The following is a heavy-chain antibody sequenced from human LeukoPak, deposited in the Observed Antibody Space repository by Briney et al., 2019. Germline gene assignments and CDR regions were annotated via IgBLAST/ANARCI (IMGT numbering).Heavy chain of an antibody. V-gene: IGHV3-7*03. CDR2: VNKDGSEK. CDR3: ARDHYEYSSGWREEIEDY. J-gene: IGHJ4*02. Sequence: AGGSLRLSCAASGFILSNHWMTWVRQAPGKGPEWVANVNKDGSEKYYVDSVKGRFTISRDNAKNSLYLQMNSLRAEDTAVYYCARDHYEYSSGWREEIEDYWGQGTLVTVSS. CDR1: GFILSNHW. D-gene: IGHD6-19*01.